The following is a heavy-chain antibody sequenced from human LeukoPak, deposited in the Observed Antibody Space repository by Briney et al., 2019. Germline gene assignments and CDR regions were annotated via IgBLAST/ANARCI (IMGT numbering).Heavy chain of an antibody. CDR3: ARGHYVVDV. CDR1: RFTFSDYY. CDR2: ISTSGSTT. J-gene: IGHJ6*02. V-gene: IGHV3-11*01. Sequence: PGGSLRLSWAASRFTFSDYYMSWIRQAPGKGLEWVSYISTSGSTTYYADSVKGRFIISRDNARNSLHLQMNSLRADDTAVYYCARGHYVVDVWGQGTTVTVSS.